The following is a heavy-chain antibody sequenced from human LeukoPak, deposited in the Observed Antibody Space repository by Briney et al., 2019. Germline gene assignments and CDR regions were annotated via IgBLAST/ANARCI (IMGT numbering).Heavy chain of an antibody. J-gene: IGHJ6*03. CDR2: IYYSGST. CDR3: ARVGPSLHRNTYYDLWPYYYYMDV. CDR1: GGSISSYY. V-gene: IGHV4-59*01. D-gene: IGHD3-3*01. Sequence: SETLSLTCTVSGGSISSYYWSWIRQPPGKGLEWIGYIYYSGSTNYNPSLKSRVTISVDTSKNQFSLKLSSVTAADTAVYYCARVGPSLHRNTYYDLWPYYYYMDVWGKGTTVTVSS.